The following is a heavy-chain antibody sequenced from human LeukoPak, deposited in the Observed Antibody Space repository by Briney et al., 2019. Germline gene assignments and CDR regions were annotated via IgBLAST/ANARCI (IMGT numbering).Heavy chain of an antibody. CDR1: GGSISSYY. J-gene: IGHJ4*02. CDR3: ARSRRAYCSGGSCYLN. D-gene: IGHD2-15*01. Sequence: SETLSLTCTASGGSISSYYWSWIRQPPGKGLEWIGYIYYSGSTNYNPSLKSRVTISVDTSKNQFSLKLSSVTAADTAVYYCARSRRAYCSGGSCYLNWGQGTLVTVSS. V-gene: IGHV4-59*12. CDR2: IYYSGST.